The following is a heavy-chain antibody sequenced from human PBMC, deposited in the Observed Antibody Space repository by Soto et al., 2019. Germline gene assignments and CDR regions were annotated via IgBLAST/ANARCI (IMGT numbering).Heavy chain of an antibody. V-gene: IGHV3-30*18. J-gene: IGHJ4*02. D-gene: IGHD6-19*01. CDR1: GFTFSDYA. CDR3: AKGGRQWLVTSDFNY. Sequence: VQLVESGGGVVQPGRSLRLSCAASGFTFSDYAMHWVRQAPGKGLEWVAGVSHAGRNTHYADSVKGRFTISRDSSKNTVSLEMTSLRAEDTAVYYCAKGGRQWLVTSDFNYWGQGALVTVSS. CDR2: VSHAGRNT.